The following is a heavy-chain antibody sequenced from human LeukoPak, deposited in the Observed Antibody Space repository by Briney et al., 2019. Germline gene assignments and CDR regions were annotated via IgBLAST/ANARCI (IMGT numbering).Heavy chain of an antibody. Sequence: ASVKVSCKASGYTFTSYAMHWVRQAPGQRLEWIGWINAGNGNTKYSQKFQGRVTITRDTSADTAYMELSSLRSEDTAVYYCARLKYCTNGVCYAGFDYWGRGTLVTVSS. V-gene: IGHV1-3*01. CDR2: INAGNGNT. CDR1: GYTFTSYA. J-gene: IGHJ4*02. D-gene: IGHD2-8*01. CDR3: ARLKYCTNGVCYAGFDY.